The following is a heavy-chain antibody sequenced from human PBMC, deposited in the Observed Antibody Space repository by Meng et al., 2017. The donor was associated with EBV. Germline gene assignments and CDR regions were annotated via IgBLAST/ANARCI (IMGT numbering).Heavy chain of an antibody. D-gene: IGHD3-10*01. CDR2: FLPTLGAP. Sequence: QVQVVQAAAEVKKPGSSVKVSCKTSGGPFRNYAISWVRQAPGQGLEWLGGFLPTLGAPNYAQKFHGRVSITADGSTSTHYMDLSSLRSEDTAVYYCASESGRGYTPDYWGQGTLVTVSS. J-gene: IGHJ4*02. CDR1: GGPFRNYA. CDR3: ASESGRGYTPDY. V-gene: IGHV1-69*01.